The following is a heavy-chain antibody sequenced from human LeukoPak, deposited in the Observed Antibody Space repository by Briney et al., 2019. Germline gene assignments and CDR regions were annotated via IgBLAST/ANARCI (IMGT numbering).Heavy chain of an antibody. CDR1: GGSLSGYY. CDR3: ARPRSIWAAAGTPGAFDI. V-gene: IGHV4-34*01. Sequence: PSETLSLTCAVYGGSLSGYYWTWIRQTPGKGLEWIGEINYSGNTDYNRSLKSRVTISADTSKNQFSLRLSSVTAADTAVYYCARPRSIWAAAGTPGAFDIWGQGTMVTVSS. D-gene: IGHD6-13*01. CDR2: INYSGNT. J-gene: IGHJ3*02.